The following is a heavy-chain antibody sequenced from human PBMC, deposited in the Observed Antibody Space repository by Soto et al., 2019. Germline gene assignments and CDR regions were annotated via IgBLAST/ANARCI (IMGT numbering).Heavy chain of an antibody. Sequence: SETLSLTCVVSGGSISSTNWWTWVRQPPGKGLEWIGEIYHSGSPTYSPSLRGRATISVDKSSNQFSLRLRSVTAADTAVYYCARSLGYCSGGSCYAWFDPWGQGTLVTVSS. V-gene: IGHV4-4*02. CDR2: IYHSGSP. CDR3: ARSLGYCSGGSCYAWFDP. D-gene: IGHD2-15*01. CDR1: GGSISSTNW. J-gene: IGHJ5*02.